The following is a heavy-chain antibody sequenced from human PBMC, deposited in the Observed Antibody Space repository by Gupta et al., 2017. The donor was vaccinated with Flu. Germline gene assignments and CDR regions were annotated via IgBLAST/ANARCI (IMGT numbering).Heavy chain of an antibody. CDR1: DGSISRHY. CDR2: VYYTLST. Sequence: QLQASGPGLVKRSETLSLTCTVSDGSISRHYWLWIRLSTGNGLDRTGFVYYTLSTNYNPSFKSRVTMSVDTSKNQVSLELSSVNAADTAVYYCARDSSGSVTAGGTWGQGTLVTVSS. V-gene: IGHV4-59*11. D-gene: IGHD6-13*01. CDR3: ARDSSGSVTAGGT. J-gene: IGHJ4*02.